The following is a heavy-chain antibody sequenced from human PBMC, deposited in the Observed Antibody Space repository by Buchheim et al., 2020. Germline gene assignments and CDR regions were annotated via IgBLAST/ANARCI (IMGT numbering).Heavy chain of an antibody. D-gene: IGHD4-11*01. CDR1: GGNLSSYI. J-gene: IGHJ1*01. V-gene: IGHV1-69*08. Sequence: QVQLVQSGAEVKKPGSSVKVSCKASGGNLSSYIISWVRQAPGQGLEWMGRIIPILGTPTYAQRFQGRVTITADKSTNTAYMELSSLRSEDTAVYYCASFAAETTTAAKYFQHWGQGTL. CDR3: ASFAAETTTAAKYFQH. CDR2: IIPILGTP.